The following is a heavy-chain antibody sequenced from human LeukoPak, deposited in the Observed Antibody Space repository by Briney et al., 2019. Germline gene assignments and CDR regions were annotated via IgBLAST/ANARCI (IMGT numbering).Heavy chain of an antibody. CDR1: GGSISSYY. CDR2: VYYSGST. D-gene: IGHD3-16*01. CDR3: ARGGTYALV. J-gene: IGHJ4*02. Sequence: PSETLSLTCTVSGGSISSYYWSWIRQPPGKGLEWVGYVYYSGSTNYNPSLKSRVTITVDTSKNQFSLKLSSVTAADTAVYYCARGGTYALVWGQGTLVTVSS. V-gene: IGHV4-59*01.